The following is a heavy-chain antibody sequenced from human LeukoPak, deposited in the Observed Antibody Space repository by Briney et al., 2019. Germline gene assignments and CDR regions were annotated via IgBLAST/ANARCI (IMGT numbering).Heavy chain of an antibody. CDR2: ISSSGKA. J-gene: IGHJ4*02. Sequence: SQTLSLTCTVSGGSITTSDFDWAWLRQPPGQGFEWIATISSSGKAYYYPSLMSRVTISVDTSKNQFSLDVTSVTAADTGLFYCARFKGGTAFDYWGRGILVIVS. CDR1: GGSITTSDFD. CDR3: ARFKGGTAFDY. V-gene: IGHV4-39*01. D-gene: IGHD1-26*01.